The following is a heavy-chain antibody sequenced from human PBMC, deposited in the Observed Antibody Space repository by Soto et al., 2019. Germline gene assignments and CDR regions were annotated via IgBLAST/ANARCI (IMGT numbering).Heavy chain of an antibody. Sequence: QVQLVQSGAEVKKPGASVKVSCKTSGYTFTNYDINWVRQAPGQGLEWMGWMNPNSGNTGYAQQFQVRVSMTSNTAISTAYMELSGLRSEDSGMYFCAKWGQGPASGPNFDFWGQGTLVTVSS. V-gene: IGHV1-8*01. J-gene: IGHJ4*02. CDR2: MNPNSGNT. CDR1: GYTFTNYD. CDR3: AKWGQGPASGPNFDF. D-gene: IGHD6-13*01.